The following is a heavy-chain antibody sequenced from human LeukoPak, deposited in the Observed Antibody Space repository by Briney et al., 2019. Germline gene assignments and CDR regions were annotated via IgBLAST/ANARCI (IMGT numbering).Heavy chain of an antibody. CDR2: ISGSGGST. D-gene: IGHD6-19*01. Sequence: GGSLRLSCAASGFTFSSYAMSWVRQAPGKGLEWVSAISGSGGSTYYADSVKGRFTISRDNAKNTLYLQMNSLRAEDTAVYYCAKGLHRQWLVPHYFDYWGQGTLVTVSS. CDR3: AKGLHRQWLVPHYFDY. V-gene: IGHV3-23*01. CDR1: GFTFSSYA. J-gene: IGHJ4*02.